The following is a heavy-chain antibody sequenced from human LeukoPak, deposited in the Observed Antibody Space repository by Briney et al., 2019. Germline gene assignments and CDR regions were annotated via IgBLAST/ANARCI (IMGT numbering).Heavy chain of an antibody. CDR2: ISDYNGNT. Sequence: ASVKVSCKASGYTFTSYGISWVRQAPGQGLEWMGWISDYNGNTNYAQKVQGRVTMTTDTSTSTAYMELRSLRSDDTAVYYCARDKDIVVVPAALPIEYYYGMDVWGKGTTVTVSS. CDR1: GYTFTSYG. J-gene: IGHJ6*04. V-gene: IGHV1-18*01. CDR3: ARDKDIVVVPAALPIEYYYGMDV. D-gene: IGHD2-2*01.